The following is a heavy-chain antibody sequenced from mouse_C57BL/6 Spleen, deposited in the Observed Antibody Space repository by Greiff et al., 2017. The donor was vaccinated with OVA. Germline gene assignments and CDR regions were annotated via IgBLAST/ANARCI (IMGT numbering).Heavy chain of an antibody. CDR1: GFTFSDYY. Sequence: EVKLVESEGGLVQPANSLNLSCTASGFTFSDYYIAWVRQVPEKGLEWVANINSDGSRTYYLDSLKGRFIISRDNAKNTQCLQLSRLKSQDTATYYSARGDGGSYGGYYAMDYWGQGTSVTVSS. D-gene: IGHD1-1*02. V-gene: IGHV5-16*01. J-gene: IGHJ4*01. CDR3: ARGDGGSYGGYYAMDY. CDR2: INSDGSRT.